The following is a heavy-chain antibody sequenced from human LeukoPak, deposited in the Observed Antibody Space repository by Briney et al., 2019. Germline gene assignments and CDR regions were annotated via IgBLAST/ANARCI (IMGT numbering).Heavy chain of an antibody. J-gene: IGHJ3*02. V-gene: IGHV3-30*01. CDR3: ARDGLGGAFDI. CDR2: ISYDGGNT. Sequence: GGSLRLSCAASGFTFRSHAMHWVRQDPGKGLEWVAVISYDGGNTYYVDSVKGRFTISRDNTKNTLYLQMNSLRPEDTAVYYCARDGLGGAFDIWGQGTTVTVSS. CDR1: GFTFRSHA.